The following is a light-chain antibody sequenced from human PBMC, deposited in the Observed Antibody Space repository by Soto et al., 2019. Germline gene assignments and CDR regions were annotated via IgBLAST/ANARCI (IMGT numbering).Light chain of an antibody. V-gene: IGKV1-5*01. J-gene: IGKJ1*01. CDR2: DAS. CDR3: QQYNSYSQT. CDR1: QSISSW. Sequence: DLQMTQSPSTLSASVGDRVTITCRASQSISSWLAWYQQKPGKAPKLLIYDASSLESGVPSRFSGSGSGTEFTLTISSLQPDDFATYYCQQYNSYSQTCGQGTKVEIK.